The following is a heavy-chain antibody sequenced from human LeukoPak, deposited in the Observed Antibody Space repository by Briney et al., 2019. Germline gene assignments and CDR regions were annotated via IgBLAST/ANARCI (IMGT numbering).Heavy chain of an antibody. J-gene: IGHJ6*02. CDR1: GYTFTSYD. D-gene: IGHD6-13*01. CDR3: ARGDAGSSFFKYYYYGMDV. Sequence: ASVKVSCKASGYTFTSYDINWVRQATGQGLEWMGWMNPNSGNTGYAQKFQGRVTMTRNTSISTAYMELSSLRSEDTAVYYCARGDAGSSFFKYYYYGMDVWGQGTTVTVSS. V-gene: IGHV1-8*01. CDR2: MNPNSGNT.